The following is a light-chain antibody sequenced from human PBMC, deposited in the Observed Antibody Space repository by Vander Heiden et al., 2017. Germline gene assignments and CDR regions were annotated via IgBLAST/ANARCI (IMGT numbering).Light chain of an antibody. CDR2: EVS. CDR1: SSDVGGYNP. CDR3: SSYAGSFVV. V-gene: IGLV2-8*01. Sequence: QSALTQPPSASGSPGQSVTIACTGTSSDVGGYNPVSWYQQHPGKAPKLMIYEVSKRPSGVPDRFSGSKSGNTASLTVSGLQAEDEADYYCSSYAGSFVVFGGGTKLTVL. J-gene: IGLJ2*01.